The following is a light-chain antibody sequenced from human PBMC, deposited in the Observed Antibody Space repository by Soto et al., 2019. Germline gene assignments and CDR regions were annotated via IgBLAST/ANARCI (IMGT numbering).Light chain of an antibody. CDR3: QVYGSSPKT. Sequence: IVLTQSPGTLSLSPGEGATLSCRASQPVNSGYLAWYQQKPGQAPRLLTYGVSTRDTGIPDRFSGSGAGTDFTLTISRLEPGDFAVYYCQVYGSSPKTFGQGTKVEFK. CDR1: QPVNSGY. J-gene: IGKJ1*01. CDR2: GVS. V-gene: IGKV3-20*01.